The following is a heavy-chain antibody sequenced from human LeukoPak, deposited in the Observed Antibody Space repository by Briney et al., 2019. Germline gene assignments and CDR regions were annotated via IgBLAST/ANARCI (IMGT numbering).Heavy chain of an antibody. V-gene: IGHV3-21*01. J-gene: IGHJ4*02. Sequence: SGGSLRLSCAASGFSFSSYSMSWVRQAPGKGLEWVSSISTSSSYIYYADSVKGRFTISRDNAKNSLYLQMNSLKDEDTAVYYCAGELELLLGGFDYWGQGTLVTVSS. CDR2: ISTSSSYI. D-gene: IGHD1-7*01. CDR3: AGELELLLGGFDY. CDR1: GFSFSSYS.